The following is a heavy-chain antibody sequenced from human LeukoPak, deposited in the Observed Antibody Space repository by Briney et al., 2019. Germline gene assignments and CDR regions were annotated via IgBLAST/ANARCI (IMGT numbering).Heavy chain of an antibody. V-gene: IGHV1-69*05. CDR3: ARAKDIGGVPAAPYWDY. CDR2: IIPIFRTA. CDR1: GGTFTSYA. D-gene: IGHD2-2*01. Sequence: SVKLSCSASGGTFTSYAISWERQAPGQGLEWMGGIIPIFRTANYATQFQSRVTITTDESTSTAYMELSSLRSEDTAVYYCARAKDIGGVPAAPYWDYWGQGTLVT. J-gene: IGHJ4*02.